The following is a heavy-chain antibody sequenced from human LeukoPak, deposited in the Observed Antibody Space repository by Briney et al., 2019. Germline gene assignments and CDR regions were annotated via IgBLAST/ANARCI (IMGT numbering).Heavy chain of an antibody. CDR2: IYDTGTT. CDR3: ARERDDFDA. J-gene: IGHJ5*02. V-gene: IGHV4-59*01. D-gene: IGHD1-1*01. Sequence: SETLSLTCTGSGCSLSSNYWSRIRQPPGKGLEWIGNIYDTGTTNYNSSLKSRGTISVDTSKNQVSMKLSSVPAADTALYYCARERDDFDAWGQGNLVTVSS. CDR1: GCSLSSNY.